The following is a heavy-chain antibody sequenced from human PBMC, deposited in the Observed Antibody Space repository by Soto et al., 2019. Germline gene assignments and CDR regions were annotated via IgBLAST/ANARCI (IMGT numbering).Heavy chain of an antibody. CDR3: ARDRLMATAGTARHYFGLDV. V-gene: IGHV4-31*03. Sequence: SETLSLTCTVSGGSIRSGGHYWSWVRQNPRRGLEWIGNIYYSGNTYYNPSLKSRLTISVDTSKNQFSLNLSSVTAADTAVYYCARDRLMATAGTARHYFGLDVWGQGTTVTVSS. J-gene: IGHJ6*02. CDR2: IYYSGNT. D-gene: IGHD5-18*01. CDR1: GGSIRSGGHY.